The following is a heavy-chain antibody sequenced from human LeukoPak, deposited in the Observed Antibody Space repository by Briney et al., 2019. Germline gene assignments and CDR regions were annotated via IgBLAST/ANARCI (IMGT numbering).Heavy chain of an antibody. CDR2: INHSGST. Sequence: SETLSLTCTVSGGSVSSGGYYWSWIRQPPGKGLEWIGEINHSGSTNYNPSLKSRVTISVDTSKNQFSLRLSSVTAADTAVYYCARSTIFGFDWFDPWGQGTLVTVSS. CDR3: ARSTIFGFDWFDP. CDR1: GGSVSSGGYY. V-gene: IGHV4-34*01. J-gene: IGHJ5*02. D-gene: IGHD3-3*01.